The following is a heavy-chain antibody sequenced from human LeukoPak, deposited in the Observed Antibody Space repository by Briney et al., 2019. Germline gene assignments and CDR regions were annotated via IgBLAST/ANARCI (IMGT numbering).Heavy chain of an antibody. CDR1: GFTFDSCA. J-gene: IGHJ4*02. CDR3: ARDRSSGWYVYDY. CDR2: ISTSGANT. V-gene: IGHV3-23*01. D-gene: IGHD6-19*01. Sequence: PGGSLRLSCAASGFTFDSCAMNWVRQAPGKGLEWVSAISTSGANTYYADSVKGRFTISRDNSKNTLYLQMNSLRADDTAVYYCARDRSSGWYVYDYWGQGTLVTVSS.